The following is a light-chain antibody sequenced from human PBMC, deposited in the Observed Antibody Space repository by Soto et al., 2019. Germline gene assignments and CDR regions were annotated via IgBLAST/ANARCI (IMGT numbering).Light chain of an antibody. J-gene: IGLJ3*02. CDR1: RSNIGSNY. CDR3: AAWDDSLSGL. CDR2: RNY. Sequence: QLVLTQPPSASGTPGQRVTISCSGSRSNIGSNYVYWFQQLPGTAPKLLIYRNYQRPSGVPDRFSGSKSGTSASLAISGLRSEDEADYYCAAWDDSLSGLFGGGTQLTVL. V-gene: IGLV1-47*01.